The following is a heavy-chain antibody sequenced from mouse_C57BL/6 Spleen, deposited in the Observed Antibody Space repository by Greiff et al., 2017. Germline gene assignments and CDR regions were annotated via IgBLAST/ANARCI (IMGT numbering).Heavy chain of an antibody. CDR3: ARLYYDYARAPFDY. CDR2: IDPEDGET. V-gene: IGHV14-2*01. Sequence: EVQLQQSGAELVKPGASVKLSCTASGFNIKDYYMPWVKQRTEQGLEWIGRIDPEDGETKYAPKFQGKATITADTSSNTAYLQLSSLTPEDTAVYYCARLYYDYARAPFDYWGQGTPLTVSS. J-gene: IGHJ2*01. CDR1: GFNIKDYY. D-gene: IGHD2-4*01.